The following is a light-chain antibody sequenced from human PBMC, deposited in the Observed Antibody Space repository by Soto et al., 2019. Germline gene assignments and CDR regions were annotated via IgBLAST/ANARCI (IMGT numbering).Light chain of an antibody. Sequence: ETVLTQSPGTLSLSPGERATLSCRASSDVSSIYLAWYQQKPGLAPRLLIFDASSRATGVPDRFSGTGSGSDFTLTINRLEPEDFAVYYCHQYGDAPLTFGGGTKVDIK. CDR2: DAS. V-gene: IGKV3D-20*01. CDR1: SDVSSIY. J-gene: IGKJ4*01. CDR3: HQYGDAPLT.